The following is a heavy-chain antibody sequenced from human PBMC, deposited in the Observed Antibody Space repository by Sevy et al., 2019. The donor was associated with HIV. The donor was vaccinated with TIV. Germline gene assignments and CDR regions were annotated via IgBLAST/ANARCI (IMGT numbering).Heavy chain of an antibody. V-gene: IGHV3-11*06. CDR2: ISSSSSYT. Sequence: GGSLRLSCTASGFTFSDYYMSWIRQAPGKGLEWVSYISSSSSYTNYADSVKGRFTISRDNAKNSLYLQMNSLRAEDTAVYYCARVPPIGIAVAGPDYWGQGTLVTVSS. CDR1: GFTFSDYY. D-gene: IGHD6-19*01. J-gene: IGHJ4*02. CDR3: ARVPPIGIAVAGPDY.